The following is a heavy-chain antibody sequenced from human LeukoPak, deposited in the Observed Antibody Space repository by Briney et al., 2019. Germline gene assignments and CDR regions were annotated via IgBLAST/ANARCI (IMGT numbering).Heavy chain of an antibody. CDR2: IHYSGST. CDR3: ARDKGYCSSTSCYGLDY. J-gene: IGHJ4*02. Sequence: SETLSLTCTVSGGSVSSGSYYWSWIRQPPGKGLEWSGNIHYSGSTNYNPSLESRVTISVDTSKNQFSLKLNSVTAADTAVYYCARDKGYCSSTSCYGLDYWGQGTLVTVSS. V-gene: IGHV4-61*01. CDR1: GGSVSSGSYY. D-gene: IGHD2-2*01.